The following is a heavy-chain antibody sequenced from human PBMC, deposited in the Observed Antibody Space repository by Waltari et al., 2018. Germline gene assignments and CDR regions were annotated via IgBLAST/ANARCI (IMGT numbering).Heavy chain of an antibody. J-gene: IGHJ4*02. CDR1: GFTFSSYW. CDR2: SKSDGSST. CDR3: AGLRLVDY. D-gene: IGHD6-25*01. V-gene: IGHV3-74*01. Sequence: EVKLVESGGGLVQPGGSLRLSCAASGFTFSSYWMHWVRQVPGKGLVWVSRSKSDGSSTNYADSVKGRCTISRDNAKNTLYLQMNSLRAEDTAVYYCAGLRLVDYWGQGTLVTVSS.